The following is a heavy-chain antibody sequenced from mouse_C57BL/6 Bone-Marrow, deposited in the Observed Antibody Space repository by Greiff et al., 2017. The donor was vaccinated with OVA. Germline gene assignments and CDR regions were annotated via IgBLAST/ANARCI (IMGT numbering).Heavy chain of an antibody. CDR1: GYTFTNYW. Sequence: VQLVESGAELVRPGTSVKMSCKASGYTFTNYWIGWAKQRPGHGLEWIGDIYPGGGYTNYNEKFKGKATLTADKSSSTAYMQFSSLTSEDSAIYYCARYLLLRFFDYWGQGTTLTVSS. J-gene: IGHJ2*01. CDR3: ARYLLLRFFDY. D-gene: IGHD1-1*01. CDR2: IYPGGGYT. V-gene: IGHV1-63*01.